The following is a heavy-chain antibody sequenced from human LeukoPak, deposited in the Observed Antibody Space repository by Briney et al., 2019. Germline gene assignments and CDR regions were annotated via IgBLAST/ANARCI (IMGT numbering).Heavy chain of an antibody. V-gene: IGHV4-59*13. J-gene: IGHJ4*02. CDR3: ARWGSIAVARFDY. D-gene: IGHD6-6*01. CDR1: GFAFTNYS. CDR2: IYYTGST. Sequence: AGSLRLSCAASGFAFTNYSMSWVRQTPGKGLEWIGYIYYTGSTNYNPSLTSRVNISVDTSKNQFSLNLTSVTAADTAVYYCARWGSIAVARFDYWGQGTLVTVSS.